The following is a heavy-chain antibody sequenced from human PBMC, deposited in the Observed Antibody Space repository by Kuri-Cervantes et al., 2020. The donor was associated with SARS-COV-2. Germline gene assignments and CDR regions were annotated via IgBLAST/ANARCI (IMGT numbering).Heavy chain of an antibody. V-gene: IGHV1-18*01. CDR3: AREPPDHGSPFDFDY. Sequence: ASVKVSCKASGGTFSSYTISWVRQVPGQGLEWMGWISAYNGNANYAQKLQGRVTMTTDTSTSTAYMELRSLRSDDTAVYYCAREPPDHGSPFDFDYWGQGTLVTVSS. J-gene: IGHJ4*02. CDR1: GGTFSSYT. CDR2: ISAYNGNA. D-gene: IGHD4-17*01.